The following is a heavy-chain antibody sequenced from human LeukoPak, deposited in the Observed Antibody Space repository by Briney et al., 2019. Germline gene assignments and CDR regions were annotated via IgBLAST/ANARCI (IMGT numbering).Heavy chain of an antibody. CDR1: GYTFTSYG. CDR3: ARDLPRIVGATHAFDI. CDR2: ISAYNGNT. V-gene: IGHV1-18*01. Sequence: ASVKVSCKASGYTFTSYGISWVRQAPGQGLEWMGWISAYNGNTNYAQKLQGRATMTSDTSTSTAYMELRSLRSDDTAVYYCARDLPRIVGATHAFDIWGQGTMVTVSS. J-gene: IGHJ3*02. D-gene: IGHD1-26*01.